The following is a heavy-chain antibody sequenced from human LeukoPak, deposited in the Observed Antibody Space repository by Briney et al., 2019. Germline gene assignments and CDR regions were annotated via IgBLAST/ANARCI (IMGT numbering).Heavy chain of an antibody. V-gene: IGHV4-39*06. J-gene: IGHJ4*02. Sequence: PWETQSLTCTVSGGSISGSGSYWGWIRQPPGKGLEWIGNIYSSGNAYYNPSLKSRVAISLVTSKNQFPLKLTSVTASDTAIYYCARERDYGDYWGQGTLVTVSS. CDR2: IYSSGNA. CDR1: GGSISGSGSY. CDR3: ARERDYGDY.